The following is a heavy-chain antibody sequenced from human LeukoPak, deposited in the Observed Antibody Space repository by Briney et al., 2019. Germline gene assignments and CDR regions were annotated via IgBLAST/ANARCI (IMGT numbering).Heavy chain of an antibody. CDR3: ARDRSGLLWFDVGY. J-gene: IGHJ4*02. D-gene: IGHD3-10*01. CDR2: IYYSGST. Sequence: PSETLSLXCTVSGGSISSYYWRWIRQPPGKGLEWIGYIYYSGSTNYNPSLKSRVTISVDTSKNQFSLKLSSVTAADTAVYYCARDRSGLLWFDVGYWGQGTLVTVSS. V-gene: IGHV4-59*01. CDR1: GGSISSYY.